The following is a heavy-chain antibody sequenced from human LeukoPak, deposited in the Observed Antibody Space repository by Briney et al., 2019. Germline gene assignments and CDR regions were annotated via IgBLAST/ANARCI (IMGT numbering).Heavy chain of an antibody. CDR2: INTDGSST. V-gene: IGHV3-74*01. CDR1: GFTFSSYW. J-gene: IGHJ6*03. Sequence: GGSLRLSCAASGFTFSSYWMHWVRQAPGKGLVWVSRINTDGSSTSYADSVKGRFTISRDNAKNTLYLQMNSLRAEDTAVYYCARARPYSNYVNHYYYYMDVWGKGTTVTVSS. D-gene: IGHD4-11*01. CDR3: ARARPYSNYVNHYYYYMDV.